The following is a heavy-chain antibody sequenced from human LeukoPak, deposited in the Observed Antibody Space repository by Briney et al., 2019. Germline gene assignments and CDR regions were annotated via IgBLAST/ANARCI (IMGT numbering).Heavy chain of an antibody. CDR3: ARDRIATIGPFDP. CDR1: GGSISSSSYY. V-gene: IGHV4-39*07. D-gene: IGHD2-21*01. Sequence: SETLSLTCTVSGGSISSSSYYWGWIRQPPGKGLEWIGSIYYSGSTYYNPSLKSRVTISVDTSKNQFSLKLSSVTAADTAVYYCARDRIATIGPFDPWGQGTLVTVSS. J-gene: IGHJ5*02. CDR2: IYYSGST.